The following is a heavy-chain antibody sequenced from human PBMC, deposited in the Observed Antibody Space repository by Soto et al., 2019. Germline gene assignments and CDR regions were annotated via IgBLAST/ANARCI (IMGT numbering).Heavy chain of an antibody. CDR3: ARRILLWSVRDAFEI. V-gene: IGHV5-51*03. CDR1: GYTYPSYW. Sequence: GAEVKKPGESLKISCKGFGYTYPSYWIGWVRQMPGKGLEWMGIIYPEDSDTRYSPSFQGQVTISADKSISTAYLQWSSLKASDTAMYYCARRILLWSVRDAFEIWGQGTMVTVSS. D-gene: IGHD3-10*01. J-gene: IGHJ3*02. CDR2: IYPEDSDT.